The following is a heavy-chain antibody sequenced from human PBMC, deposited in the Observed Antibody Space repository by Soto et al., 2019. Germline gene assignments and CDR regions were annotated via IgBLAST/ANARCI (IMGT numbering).Heavy chain of an antibody. CDR1: GLTFDNYA. CDR3: AKGGNRYYDFWSDY. CDR2: INWNSGRS. Sequence: EVQLVESGGGLVQPGRSLRLSCAASGLTFDNYAMHWVRQAPGKGLEWVSGINWNSGRSVYADSVKGRFTISRDNARNSLFLQMDSLRVEDTALYYCAKGGNRYYDFWSDYWGQGTLVTVSS. V-gene: IGHV3-9*01. J-gene: IGHJ4*02. D-gene: IGHD3-3*01.